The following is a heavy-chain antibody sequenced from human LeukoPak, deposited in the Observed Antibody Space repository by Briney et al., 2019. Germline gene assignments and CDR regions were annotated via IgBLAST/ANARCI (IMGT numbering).Heavy chain of an antibody. CDR3: ARDRTYYYGSGSSD. D-gene: IGHD3-10*01. CDR2: ISSSSSSYI. J-gene: IGHJ4*02. CDR1: GFTFSSYS. V-gene: IGHV3-21*01. Sequence: GGSLRLSCAASGFTFSSYSMNWVRQAPGKGLEWVSSISSSSSSYIYYADSVKGRFTISRDNAKNSLYLQMNSLRAEDTAVYYCARDRTYYYGSGSSDWGQGTLVTVSS.